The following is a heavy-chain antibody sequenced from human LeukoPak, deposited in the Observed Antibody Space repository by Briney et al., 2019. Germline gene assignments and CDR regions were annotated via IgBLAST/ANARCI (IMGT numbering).Heavy chain of an antibody. Sequence: GGSLRLSCAASGFTFSSYGMSWVRQAPGKGLEWVSTISASGFSTYFADSVKGRFTISRDSSRNTLYLQMDSLRAEDTALYYCAKSTTSRTTGYWADWGQGTLVTVSS. V-gene: IGHV3-23*01. CDR2: ISASGFST. CDR3: AKSTTSRTTGYWAD. J-gene: IGHJ4*02. CDR1: GFTFSSYG. D-gene: IGHD3-9*01.